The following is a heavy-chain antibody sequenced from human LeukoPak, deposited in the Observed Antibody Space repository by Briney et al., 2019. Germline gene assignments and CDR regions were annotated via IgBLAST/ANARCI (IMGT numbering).Heavy chain of an antibody. J-gene: IGHJ5*02. CDR1: CGSISSYY. V-gene: IGHV4-59*12. D-gene: IGHD5-18*01. Sequence: SETLSLTCTVSCGSISSYYWSWIRQPPGKGLEWIGYIYYSGSTNYNPSLKSRVTISVDTSKNQFSLKLSSVTAADTAVYYCARDGELWLYWFDPWGQGTLVTVSS. CDR2: IYYSGST. CDR3: ARDGELWLYWFDP.